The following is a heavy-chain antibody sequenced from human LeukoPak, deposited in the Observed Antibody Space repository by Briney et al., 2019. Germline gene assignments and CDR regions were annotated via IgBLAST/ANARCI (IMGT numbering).Heavy chain of an antibody. J-gene: IGHJ4*02. CDR2: ISSTSSVI. Sequence: GGSLRLSCAASGSTFSSHTMNWVRQAPGKGLEWVSYISSTSSVIYYADSVKGRFIISRDNAKSSLYLQMNSLRAEDTAVYYCARGHRIITGNSYYFDYWGQGTLVTVSS. V-gene: IGHV3-48*04. CDR3: ARGHRIITGNSYYFDY. CDR1: GSTFSSHT. D-gene: IGHD1-20*01.